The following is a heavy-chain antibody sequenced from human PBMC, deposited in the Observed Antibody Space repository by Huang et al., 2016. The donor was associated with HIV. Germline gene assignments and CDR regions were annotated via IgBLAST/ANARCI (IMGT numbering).Heavy chain of an antibody. J-gene: IGHJ4*02. CDR3: ARSAYGDLDY. CDR2: MNPNTGNT. Sequence: VHLVQSGAEVKKPGASVKVSCKASGYTFTNYDINWVRQAPGRGLEWMGWMNPNTGNTGFAQSFQGRVTMTRKTSITTAYMELTSLTSEDTAVYYCARSAYGDLDYWGLGTLVIVSS. D-gene: IGHD4-17*01. V-gene: IGHV1-8*02. CDR1: GYTFTNYD.